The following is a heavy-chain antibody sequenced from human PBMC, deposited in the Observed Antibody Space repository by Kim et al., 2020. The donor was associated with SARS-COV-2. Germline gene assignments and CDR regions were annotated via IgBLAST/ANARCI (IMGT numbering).Heavy chain of an antibody. CDR3: ARDAMITFGSVAWGAFDI. D-gene: IGHD3-16*01. Sequence: GGSLRLSCAASGFTFSRYEMIWVRQAPGKGLEWVSYISSSGNTIYYADSVKGRFTISRDNAKNSLFLQMNSLRAEDTALYYCARDAMITFGSVAWGAFDIWGQWTMVTVSS. CDR1: GFTFSRYE. CDR2: ISSSGNTI. J-gene: IGHJ3*02. V-gene: IGHV3-48*03.